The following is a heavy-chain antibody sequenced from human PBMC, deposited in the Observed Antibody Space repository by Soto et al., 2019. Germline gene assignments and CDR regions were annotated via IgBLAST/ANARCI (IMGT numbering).Heavy chain of an antibody. J-gene: IGHJ6*02. CDR1: GFSLNTSEVG. Sequence: QITLKESGPPLVKPTQTLTLTCTFSGFSLNTSEVGMGWIRQPPGKALEWLAVIFGDDYKRSSPSLKSRVTITKDTSKNQVVLIITDMHPVDTATYFCAHMDYDYYGLDVWGQGTPVTVSS. CDR2: IFGDDYK. CDR3: AHMDYDYYGLDV. V-gene: IGHV2-5*02.